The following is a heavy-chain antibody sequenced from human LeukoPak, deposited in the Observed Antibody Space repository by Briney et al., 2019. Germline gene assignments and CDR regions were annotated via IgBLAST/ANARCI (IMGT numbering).Heavy chain of an antibody. D-gene: IGHD5-12*01. Sequence: GSLRLSCAASGFTFSSHAMYWVRQAPGKGLEWVAVISYDGSNKYYADSVKGRFSISRDNSKNTLYLQMNSVRAEDTAVYYCARAGLRLLYFDYWGQGTLVTVSS. CDR1: GFTFSSHA. CDR2: ISYDGSNK. V-gene: IGHV3-30-3*01. J-gene: IGHJ4*02. CDR3: ARAGLRLLYFDY.